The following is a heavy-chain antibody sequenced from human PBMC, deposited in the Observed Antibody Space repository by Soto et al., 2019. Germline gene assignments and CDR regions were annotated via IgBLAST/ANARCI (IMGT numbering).Heavy chain of an antibody. D-gene: IGHD4-17*01. J-gene: IGHJ5*02. Sequence: PGGSLRRSCAASGFTFSSYAMSWVRQAPGKGLEWVSAISGSCGSTYYAYSVKGRFTISRDNSKNTLYLQMNSLRAEDTAVYYCAKYYGDYFNWFDPWGQGTLVTVSS. CDR3: AKYYGDYFNWFDP. CDR2: ISGSCGST. V-gene: IGHV3-23*01. CDR1: GFTFSSYA.